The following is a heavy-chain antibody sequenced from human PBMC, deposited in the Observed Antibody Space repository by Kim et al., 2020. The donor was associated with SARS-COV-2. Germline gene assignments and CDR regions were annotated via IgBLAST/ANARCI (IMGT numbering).Heavy chain of an antibody. V-gene: IGHV3-23*01. CDR3: AKGVYYDFWSGYRGGLYYYMDV. D-gene: IGHD3-3*01. CDR1: GFTFSSYA. CDR2: ISGSGGST. J-gene: IGHJ6*03. Sequence: GGSLRLSCAASGFTFSSYAMSWDRQAPGKGLEWVSAISGSGGSTYYADSVKGRFTISRDNSKNTLYLQMNSLRAEDTAVYYCAKGVYYDFWSGYRGGLYYYMDVWGKGTTVTVSS.